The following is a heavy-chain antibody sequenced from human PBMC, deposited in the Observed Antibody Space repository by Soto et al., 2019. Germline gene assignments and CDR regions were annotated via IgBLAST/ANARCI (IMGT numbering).Heavy chain of an antibody. CDR3: ARESGYYTYGMDV. V-gene: IGHV3-21*01. J-gene: IGHJ6*01. Sequence: EVQLVESGGGLDKPGGSLRLSCAASGFTFSSYSMNWVRQAPGKGLEWVSSISSSSSYIYYADSVKGRFTISRDNAKNSLYLQTNSPRAEDTAVYYCARESGYYTYGMDVWGQGTTVTVSS. CDR1: GFTFSSYS. CDR2: ISSSSSYI. D-gene: IGHD3-3*01.